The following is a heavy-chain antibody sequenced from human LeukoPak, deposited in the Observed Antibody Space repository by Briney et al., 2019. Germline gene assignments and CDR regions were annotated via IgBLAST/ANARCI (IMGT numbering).Heavy chain of an antibody. J-gene: IGHJ4*02. CDR2: ISSSGSTI. V-gene: IGHV3-48*04. CDR3: ARALHIVVVTAMTLDY. D-gene: IGHD2-21*02. CDR1: GFTFSSYS. Sequence: GGSLRLSCAASGFTFSSYSMNWVRQAPGKGLEWVSYISSSGSTIYYADSVKGRFTISRDNAKNSLYLQMNSLRAEDTAVYYCARALHIVVVTAMTLDYWGQGTLVTVSS.